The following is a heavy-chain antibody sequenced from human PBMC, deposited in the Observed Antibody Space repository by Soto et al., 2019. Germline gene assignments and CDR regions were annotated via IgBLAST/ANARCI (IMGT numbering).Heavy chain of an antibody. CDR2: VYWDDDN. J-gene: IGHJ4*02. V-gene: IGHV2-5*02. Sequence: TWRLSGFSVTTHGVGVGWLRQPPGKALEWLAVVYWDDDNRYRPSLKSRVTFTRDISKDQVVFTMANMDPADTATYYCAHKVTADLNARVFDYWGQGTPVTVSS. CDR1: GFSVTTHGVG. CDR3: AHKVTADLNARVFDY.